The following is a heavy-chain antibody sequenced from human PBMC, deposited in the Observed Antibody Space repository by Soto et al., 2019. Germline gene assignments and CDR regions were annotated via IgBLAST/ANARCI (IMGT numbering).Heavy chain of an antibody. CDR1: GFTFSSYG. V-gene: IGHV3-33*01. D-gene: IGHD4-17*01. Sequence: QVQLVESGGGVVQPGRSLRLSCAASGFTFSSYGMHWVRQAPGKGLEWVAVIWYDGSNKYYADSVKGRFTISRDNSKNTLYLQMNSLRAEDTAVYYCASSTVVTSGGMDVWGQGTTVTVSS. CDR2: IWYDGSNK. J-gene: IGHJ6*02. CDR3: ASSTVVTSGGMDV.